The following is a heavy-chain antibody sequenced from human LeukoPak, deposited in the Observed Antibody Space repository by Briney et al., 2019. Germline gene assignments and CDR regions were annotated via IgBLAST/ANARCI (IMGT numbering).Heavy chain of an antibody. CDR3: ARGGEQLALDY. CDR2: ISSSSSYI. J-gene: IGHJ4*02. V-gene: IGHV3-21*01. D-gene: IGHD6-6*01. Sequence: GGSLRLSCAASGFTFSSYSMNWVRQAPGKGLEWVSSISSSSSYIYYADSVKGRFTISRDNAKNSLYLQMNTLRAEDTAVYYCARGGEQLALDYWGQGTLVTVSS. CDR1: GFTFSSYS.